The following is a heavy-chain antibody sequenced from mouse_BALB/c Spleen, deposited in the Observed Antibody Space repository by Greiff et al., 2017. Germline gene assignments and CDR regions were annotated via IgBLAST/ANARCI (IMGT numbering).Heavy chain of an antibody. CDR3: ASLLYYYGSSH. CDR2: ISYSGST. V-gene: IGHV3-2*02. J-gene: IGHJ3*01. CDR1: GYSITSDYA. Sequence: DVQLQESGPGLVKPSQSLSLTCTVTGYSITSDYAWNWIRQFPGNKLEWMGYISYSGSTSYNPSLKSRISITRDTSKNQFFLQLNSVTTEDTATYYCASLLYYYGSSHWGQGTLVTVSA. D-gene: IGHD1-1*01.